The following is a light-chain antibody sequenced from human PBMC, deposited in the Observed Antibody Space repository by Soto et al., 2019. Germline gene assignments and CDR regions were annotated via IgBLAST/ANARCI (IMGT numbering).Light chain of an antibody. V-gene: IGLV2-8*01. CDR2: EVT. J-gene: IGLJ2*01. CDR3: SSYAGSNNFVV. CDR1: SSDVGGYNY. Sequence: QSVLTQPPSASGSPGQSVTISCTGTSSDVGGYNYVSWYQQHPGKAPKFMIYEVTKRPSGVPDRFSGSKSGNTASLTVSGPQAEDEADYYCSSYAGSNNFVVFGGGTKLTVL.